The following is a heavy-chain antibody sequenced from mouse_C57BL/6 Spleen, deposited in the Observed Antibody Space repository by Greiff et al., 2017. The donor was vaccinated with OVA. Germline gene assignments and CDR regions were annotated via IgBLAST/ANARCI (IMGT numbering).Heavy chain of an antibody. CDR1: GYSFTGYF. J-gene: IGHJ4*01. V-gene: IGHV1-20*01. D-gene: IGHD1-1*01. CDR3: ARAYYGSSYGYAMDY. CDR2: INPYNGDT. Sequence: VQLKQSGPELVKPGDSVKISCKASGYSFTGYFMNWVMQSHGKSLEWIGRINPYNGDTFYNQKFKGKATLTVDKSSSTAHMELRSLTSEDSAVYYCARAYYGSSYGYAMDYWGQGTSVTVSS.